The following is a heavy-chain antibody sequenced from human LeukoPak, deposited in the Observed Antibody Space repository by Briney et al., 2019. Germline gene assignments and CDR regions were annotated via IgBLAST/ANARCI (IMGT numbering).Heavy chain of an antibody. V-gene: IGHV1-69*06. Sequence: SVKVSCKASGGTFSSYAISWVRQAPGQGLEWMGGIIPIFGTANYAQKFQSRVTITADKSTSTAYMELSSLRSEDTAVYYCARTGYSSSYYYFDYWGQETLVTVSS. CDR2: IIPIFGTA. J-gene: IGHJ4*02. CDR3: ARTGYSSSYYYFDY. CDR1: GGTFSSYA. D-gene: IGHD6-6*01.